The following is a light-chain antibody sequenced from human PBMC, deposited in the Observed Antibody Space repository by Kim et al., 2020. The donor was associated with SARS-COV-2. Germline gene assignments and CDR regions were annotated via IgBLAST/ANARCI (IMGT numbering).Light chain of an antibody. J-gene: IGKJ3*01. V-gene: IGKV1-33*01. CDR1: QDISNY. Sequence: VGDRVTITCQASQDISNYLNWYQQKPGKAPKLLINDASNLETGVQSRFSGSGSGTDFTFTISSLQPEDIATYYCQQYDNLPPGVTFGPGTKVDIK. CDR3: QQYDNLPPGVT. CDR2: DAS.